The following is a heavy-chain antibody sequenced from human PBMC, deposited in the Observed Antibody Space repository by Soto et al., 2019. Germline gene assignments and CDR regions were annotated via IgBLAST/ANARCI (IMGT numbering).Heavy chain of an antibody. Sequence: SETLSLTCAVYGGSFSGYYWSWIRQPPGKGLEWIGEINHSGSTNYNPSLKSRVTISVDTSKNQFSLKLSSVTAADTAVYYCARASFSGFDYWGKGTLVTVSS. CDR3: ARASFSGFDY. CDR2: INHSGST. D-gene: IGHD3-10*01. CDR1: GGSFSGYY. V-gene: IGHV4-34*01. J-gene: IGHJ4*02.